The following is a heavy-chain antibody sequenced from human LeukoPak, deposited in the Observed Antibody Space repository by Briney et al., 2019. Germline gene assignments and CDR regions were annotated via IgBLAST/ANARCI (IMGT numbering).Heavy chain of an antibody. D-gene: IGHD1-26*01. CDR3: ARDGGSYYPYFYYYYMDV. CDR2: INGGGSTM. J-gene: IGHJ6*03. Sequence: GGSLRLSCAASGFTFSSYEMNWVRQAPGKGLEWISYINGGGSTMNYADSVKGRFTISRDNAKNSLYLQMNSLRAEDTAVYYCARDGGSYYPYFYYYYMDVWGKGTTVTVSS. V-gene: IGHV3-48*03. CDR1: GFTFSSYE.